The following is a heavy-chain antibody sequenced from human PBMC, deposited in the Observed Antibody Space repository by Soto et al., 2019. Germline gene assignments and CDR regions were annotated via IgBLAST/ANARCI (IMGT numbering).Heavy chain of an antibody. D-gene: IGHD6-19*01. V-gene: IGHV1-69*13. CDR1: GCTFSSYA. Sequence: SVKVSCKASGCTFSSYAISWVRQAPGQGLEWMGGIIPIFGTANYAQKFQGRVTITADESTSTAYMELSSLRSEDTAVYYCARGYPPVAGNFGYWGQGTLVTVSS. J-gene: IGHJ4*02. CDR3: ARGYPPVAGNFGY. CDR2: IIPIFGTA.